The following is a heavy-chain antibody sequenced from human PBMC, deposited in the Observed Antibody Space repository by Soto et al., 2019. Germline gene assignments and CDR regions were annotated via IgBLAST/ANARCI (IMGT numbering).Heavy chain of an antibody. CDR3: AREGYSSGYYYYYGMDV. D-gene: IGHD3-22*01. CDR2: IYYSGST. J-gene: IGHJ6*02. Sequence: PSETLSHTCNVSGGSVSSNSYSWSWIRQSPGKGLEWIGYIYYSGSTNYNPSLKSRVTISVDTSKNQFSLKLSSVTAADTAVYYCAREGYSSGYYYYYGMDVWGQGTTVT. V-gene: IGHV4-61*01. CDR1: GGSVSSNSYS.